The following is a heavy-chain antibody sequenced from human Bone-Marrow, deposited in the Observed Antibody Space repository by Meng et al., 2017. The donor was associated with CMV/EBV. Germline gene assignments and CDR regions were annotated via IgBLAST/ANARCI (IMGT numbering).Heavy chain of an antibody. V-gene: IGHV4-59*06. Sequence: SETLSLTCTVSGGSISSYYWSWIRQHPGKGLEWIAFIYYTGSTYYNPSLKSRVTIVVDTSKNQFSLKLNSVTAADTAVYYCARVSKDYPHYYYYGMDVWGQGTTITVSS. CDR2: IYYTGST. J-gene: IGHJ6*02. CDR3: ARVSKDYPHYYYYGMDV. D-gene: IGHD3-16*01. CDR1: GGSISSYY.